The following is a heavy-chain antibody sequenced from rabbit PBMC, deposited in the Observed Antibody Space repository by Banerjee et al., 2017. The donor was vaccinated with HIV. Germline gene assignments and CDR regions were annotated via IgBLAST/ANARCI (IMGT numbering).Heavy chain of an antibody. J-gene: IGHJ4*01. CDR2: IYAYSSGNI. V-gene: IGHV1S45*01. Sequence: QEQLEESGGDLVKPEGTLTLTCKASGFSFSSNYYMCWVRQAPGKGLEWIGCIYAYSSGNIYYAKWAKGRFTISKPSSTTVILQMTSLTAADTASYFCARDLAGVIGWNFNLWGPGTLVTVS. D-gene: IGHD4-1*01. CDR3: ARDLAGVIGWNFNL. CDR1: GFSFSSNYY.